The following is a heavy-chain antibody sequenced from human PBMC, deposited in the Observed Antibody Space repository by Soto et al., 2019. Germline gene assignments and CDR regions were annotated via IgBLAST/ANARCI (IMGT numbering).Heavy chain of an antibody. Sequence: QVQLQESGPGLVKPSETLSLTCTVSGGSISSYYWSWIRQPPGKGLEWIGYIYYSGSTNYNPSLKSRVTISVDTSKNQFSLKLSSVTAADTAVYYCARDRIDYYGSGRVIDYWGQGTLVIVSS. D-gene: IGHD3-10*01. J-gene: IGHJ4*02. CDR3: ARDRIDYYGSGRVIDY. CDR2: IYYSGST. V-gene: IGHV4-59*01. CDR1: GGSISSYY.